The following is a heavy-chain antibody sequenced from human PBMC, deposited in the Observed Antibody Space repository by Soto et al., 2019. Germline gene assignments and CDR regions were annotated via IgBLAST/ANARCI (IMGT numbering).Heavy chain of an antibody. D-gene: IGHD5-12*01. CDR1: GDSVSSNSAA. CDR2: TYYRSKWYN. Sequence: SQTLSLTCAISGDSVSSNSAAWNWIRQSPSRGLEWLGRTYYRSKWYNDYAVSVKSRITINPDTSKNQFSLQLNSVTPEDTAVYYCARSREGVRWLQIKGSWFDPWGQGTLVTVSS. V-gene: IGHV6-1*01. CDR3: ARSREGVRWLQIKGSWFDP. J-gene: IGHJ5*02.